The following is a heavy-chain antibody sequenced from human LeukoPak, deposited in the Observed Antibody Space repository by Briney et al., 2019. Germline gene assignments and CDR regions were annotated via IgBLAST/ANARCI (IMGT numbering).Heavy chain of an antibody. CDR1: GGSISSYY. CDR2: IYYSGST. J-gene: IGHJ5*02. D-gene: IGHD6-13*01. CDR3: ARDRGYSSSWYNWFDP. Sequence: SETLSLTCTVSGGSISSYYWSWIRQPPGKGLEWIGYIYYSGSTNYNPSLKSRVTISVDTSKNQFSLKLSSVTAADTAAYYCARDRGYSSSWYNWFDPWGQGTLVTVSS. V-gene: IGHV4-59*01.